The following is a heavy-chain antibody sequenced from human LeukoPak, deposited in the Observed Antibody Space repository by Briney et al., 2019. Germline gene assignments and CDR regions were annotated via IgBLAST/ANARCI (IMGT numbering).Heavy chain of an antibody. CDR3: ARRTGYSSGWYFDN. J-gene: IGHJ4*02. CDR1: GGSISSSSYY. V-gene: IGHV4-39*07. D-gene: IGHD6-19*01. CDR2: IYYSGST. Sequence: SETLSLTCTVSGGSISSSSYYWGWIRQPPGKGLEWIGSIYYSGSTYYNPSLKSRVTISVDTSKNQFSLNLSSVTAADTAVYYCARRTGYSSGWYFDNWGQGTLVTVSS.